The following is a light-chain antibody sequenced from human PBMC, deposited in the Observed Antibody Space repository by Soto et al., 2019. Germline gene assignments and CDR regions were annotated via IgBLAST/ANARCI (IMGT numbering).Light chain of an antibody. Sequence: QSALTQPASVSGSPGQSIAISCTGTNSDVGGYNYVSWYQHHPGKAPKLMIYEVSNRHSGVSNRFSGSKSGNTASLTISGLQAEDEADYYCSSYTTSTTWVFGGGTKLTVL. CDR3: SSYTTSTTWV. J-gene: IGLJ3*02. CDR1: NSDVGGYNY. CDR2: EVS. V-gene: IGLV2-14*01.